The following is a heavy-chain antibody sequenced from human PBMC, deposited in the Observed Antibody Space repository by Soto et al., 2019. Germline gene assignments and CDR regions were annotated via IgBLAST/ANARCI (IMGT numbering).Heavy chain of an antibody. CDR2: ISGSGGST. CDR1: GFTFSSYA. CDR3: ARRGSGSYYDY. J-gene: IGHJ4*02. D-gene: IGHD1-26*01. Sequence: EVQLLESGGGLVQPGGSLRLSCAACGFTFSSYAVRWVRQAPGKGLEWVSAISGSGGSTYYADSVKGRFTISRDNSKNTLYLEMNSLRAEDTAVYYCARRGSGSYYDYWGQGTLVTVSP. V-gene: IGHV3-23*01.